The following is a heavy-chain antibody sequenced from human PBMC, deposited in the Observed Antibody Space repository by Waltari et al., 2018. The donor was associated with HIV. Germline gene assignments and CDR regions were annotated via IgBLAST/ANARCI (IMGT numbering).Heavy chain of an antibody. CDR2: ISSSSSYI. CDR3: AREPSRRYYFDY. J-gene: IGHJ4*02. D-gene: IGHD2-2*01. V-gene: IGHV3-21*01. CDR1: GCPLGDPG. Sequence: EAQLVGSGGGRVKPGGSLSLSWAAVGCPLGDPGMARVRLAPGKGLEWVSSISSSSSYIYYADSVKGRFTISRDNAKNSLYLQMNSLRAEDTAVYYCAREPSRRYYFDYWGQGTLVTVSS.